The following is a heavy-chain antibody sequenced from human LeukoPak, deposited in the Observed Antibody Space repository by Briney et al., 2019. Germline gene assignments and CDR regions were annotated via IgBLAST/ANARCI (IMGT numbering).Heavy chain of an antibody. Sequence: PSETLSLTCTVSGGSISSYYWSWIRQPPGKGLEWIGSIYHSGSTYYNPSLKSRVTISVDTSKNQFSLKLSSVTAADTAVYYCARAEVGATPRDAFDIWGQGTMVTVSS. CDR2: IYHSGST. D-gene: IGHD1-26*01. V-gene: IGHV4-38-2*02. J-gene: IGHJ3*02. CDR1: GGSISSYY. CDR3: ARAEVGATPRDAFDI.